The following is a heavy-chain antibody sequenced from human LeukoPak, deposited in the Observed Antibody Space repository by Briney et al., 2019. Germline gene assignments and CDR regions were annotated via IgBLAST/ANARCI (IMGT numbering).Heavy chain of an antibody. CDR3: ARANYDFYYMDV. D-gene: IGHD3-3*01. Sequence: GASVKVSCKASGGTFSSYAISWVRQAPGQGLEWMGGIIPIFGTANYAQKFKGRVTITTDESTSTAYMELSSLRSEDTAVYYCARANYDFYYMDVWGKGTTVTVSS. CDR2: IIPIFGTA. J-gene: IGHJ6*03. V-gene: IGHV1-69*05. CDR1: GGTFSSYA.